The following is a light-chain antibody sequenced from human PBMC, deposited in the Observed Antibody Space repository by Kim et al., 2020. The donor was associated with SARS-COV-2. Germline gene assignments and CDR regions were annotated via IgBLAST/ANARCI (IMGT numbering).Light chain of an antibody. CDR1: QSINSW. CDR3: QQYDTYSA. V-gene: IGKV1-5*01. Sequence: DIQMTQSPSTLSASVGDRVTITCRASQSINSWLAWYHQKPGKAPKLLIYDASSLESGVPPRFSGSGTGTEFTLTISSLQPDDFATYYCQQYDTYSAFGQGTKVDIK. CDR2: DAS. J-gene: IGKJ1*01.